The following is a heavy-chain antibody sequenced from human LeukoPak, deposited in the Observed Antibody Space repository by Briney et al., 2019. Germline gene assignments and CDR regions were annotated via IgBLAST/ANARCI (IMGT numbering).Heavy chain of an antibody. Sequence: PGGSLRLSCVASGFTLSSYNMKLVRQAPGKRLEWVSSISWRSSDIEYADSVKGRFTISRDIDKKSLYLQMNSLRVEDTAVYYCAREDGAIAAADRLAFDIWGQGTMVTVSS. CDR3: AREDGAIAAADRLAFDI. CDR1: GFTLSSYN. V-gene: IGHV3-21*04. J-gene: IGHJ3*02. D-gene: IGHD6-13*01. CDR2: ISWRSSDI.